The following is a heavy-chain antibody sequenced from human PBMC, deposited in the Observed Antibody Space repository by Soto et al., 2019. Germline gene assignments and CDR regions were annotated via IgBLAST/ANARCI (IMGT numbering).Heavy chain of an antibody. D-gene: IGHD6-13*01. CDR2: IYYSGST. Sequence: PSXTLYLTCTVSGGSISSSSYYWGVIRQPPGKGLEWIGSIYYSGSTYYNPSLKSRATISVDTSKNQFSLKLSSVTAADTAVYYCARQSIAAADIDAFDIWGQGAMVTVSS. CDR1: GGSISSSSYY. J-gene: IGHJ3*02. CDR3: ARQSIAAADIDAFDI. V-gene: IGHV4-39*01.